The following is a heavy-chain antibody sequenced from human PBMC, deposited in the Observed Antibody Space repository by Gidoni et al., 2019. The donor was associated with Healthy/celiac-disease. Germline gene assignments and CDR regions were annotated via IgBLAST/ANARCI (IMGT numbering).Heavy chain of an antibody. D-gene: IGHD6-13*01. J-gene: IGHJ5*02. CDR3: ARGGYSSSWYPRWFDP. V-gene: IGHV3-23*01. CDR2: ISGSGGST. CDR1: GFTFSSYA. Sequence: EVQLLESGGGLVQPGGSLRLSCAASGFTFSSYAMSWVRQAPGKGLEWVSAISGSGGSTYYADSVKGRFTISRDNSKNTLYLQMNSLRAEDTAVYYCARGGYSSSWYPRWFDPWGQGTLVTVSS.